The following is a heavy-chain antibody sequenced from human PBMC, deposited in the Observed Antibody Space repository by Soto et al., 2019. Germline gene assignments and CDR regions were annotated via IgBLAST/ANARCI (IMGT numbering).Heavy chain of an antibody. V-gene: IGHV3-73*02. J-gene: IGHJ6*02. Sequence: EVQLVESGGGLVQPGGSLKLSCAASGFTFSGSAMHWVRQASGKGLEWVGRIRSKANSYATAYAASVKGRFTISRDDSKNTAYLQMNSLKTEDTAVYYCTSNSDSSSLLTGCYYYGMDVWGQGTTVTVSS. CDR2: IRSKANSYAT. CDR3: TSNSDSSSLLTGCYYYGMDV. CDR1: GFTFSGSA. D-gene: IGHD6-13*01.